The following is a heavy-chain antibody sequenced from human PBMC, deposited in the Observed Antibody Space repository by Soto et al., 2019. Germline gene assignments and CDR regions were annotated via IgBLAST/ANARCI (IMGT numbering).Heavy chain of an antibody. D-gene: IGHD2-15*01. V-gene: IGHV4-4*02. CDR1: SGSISSDNW. Sequence: QVQLQESGPGLVKPSGTLSLTCAVSSGSISSDNWWSWVRQPPGKGLEWIGEIYPSGNTNYNPSLRSRGTISVDRSKNQFSLKLSSVTAADTAVYYCARTYCSGGSCYSAFDYWGQGTLVTVSS. CDR3: ARTYCSGGSCYSAFDY. J-gene: IGHJ4*02. CDR2: IYPSGNT.